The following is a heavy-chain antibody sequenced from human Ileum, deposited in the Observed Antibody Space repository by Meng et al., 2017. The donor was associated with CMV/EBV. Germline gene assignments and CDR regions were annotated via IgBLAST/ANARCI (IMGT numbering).Heavy chain of an antibody. CDR1: GFTFSSYE. Sequence: GESLKISCVAFGFTFSSYEMNGVRHIPGRGLEWISYISASTSAIYYAASVKGRFTISRDNVKNSLYLLMESLRADDTGIYYCVRGGSSGTLKYFDYWGQGALVTVSS. CDR2: ISASTSAI. CDR3: VRGGSSGTLKYFDY. J-gene: IGHJ4*02. V-gene: IGHV3-48*03. D-gene: IGHD3-3*01.